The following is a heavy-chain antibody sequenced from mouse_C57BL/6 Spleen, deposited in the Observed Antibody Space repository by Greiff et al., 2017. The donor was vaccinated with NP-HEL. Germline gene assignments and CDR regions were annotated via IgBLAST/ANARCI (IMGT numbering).Heavy chain of an antibody. Sequence: QVQLQQPGAELVKPGASVKMSCKASGYTFTSYWITWVKQRPGQGLEWIGDIYPGSGSTNYNEKFKSKATLTVDTSSSTAYMQLSSLTSEDSAVYYCARSGYYGSSSTSFDYWGQGTTLTVSS. J-gene: IGHJ2*01. D-gene: IGHD1-1*01. V-gene: IGHV1-55*01. CDR1: GYTFTSYW. CDR3: ARSGYYGSSSTSFDY. CDR2: IYPGSGST.